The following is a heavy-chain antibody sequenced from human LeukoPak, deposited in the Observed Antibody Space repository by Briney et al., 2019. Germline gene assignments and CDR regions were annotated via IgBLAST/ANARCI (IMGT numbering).Heavy chain of an antibody. CDR2: ISHSGST. J-gene: IGHJ4*02. V-gene: IGHV4-34*01. CDR1: GGSFSGYY. D-gene: IGHD3-3*02. Sequence: SETLSLTCAVYGGSFSGYYWSWIRQPPGKGLEWIGEISHSGSTNYNPSLKSRVTISVDTSKNQFSLKLSSVTAADTAVYYCASGPFYSSPDYWGQGTLVTVSS. CDR3: ASGPFYSSPDY.